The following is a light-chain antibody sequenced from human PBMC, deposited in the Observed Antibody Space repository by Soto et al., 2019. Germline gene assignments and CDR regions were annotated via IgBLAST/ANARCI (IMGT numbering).Light chain of an antibody. CDR3: QQSYSTHPN. V-gene: IGKV1-39*01. CDR1: QSISSY. Sequence: DIQMTQSPSSLSASVGDRVTITCRASQSISSYLNWYQQKPGKAPKLLIYAASSLQSGVPSRFSGSGSGTDFTLTISSLQPEDFATYYCQQSYSTHPNFGQGTKLEIK. J-gene: IGKJ2*01. CDR2: AAS.